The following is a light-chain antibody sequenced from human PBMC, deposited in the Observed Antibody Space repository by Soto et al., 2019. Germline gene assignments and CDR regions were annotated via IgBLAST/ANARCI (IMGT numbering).Light chain of an antibody. V-gene: IGKV3-20*01. CDR3: QQYGSSPRYT. J-gene: IGKJ2*01. Sequence: EFVLTQSPDTLSLSPGERATLSCRASQSVSGSYLAWYQQKPGQAPRLLIYGASSRATGIPDRFSGSGSGTDFTLIISRLEPEDCAVYYCQQYGSSPRYTFGQGTKVEI. CDR2: GAS. CDR1: QSVSGSY.